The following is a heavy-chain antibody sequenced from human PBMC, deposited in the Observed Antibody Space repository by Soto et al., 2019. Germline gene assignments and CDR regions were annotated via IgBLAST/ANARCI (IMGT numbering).Heavy chain of an antibody. V-gene: IGHV1-3*01. CDR3: ARGGSRYWYFDL. D-gene: IGHD1-26*01. CDR1: GYTFTSYA. J-gene: IGHJ2*01. Sequence: ASVKVSCKASGYTFTSYAMHWVRQAPGQRLEWMGWINAGNGNTKYSQKFQGRVTITRDTSASTAYMELSSLRSEDTAVYYCARGGSRYWYFDLWGSGTLVTVS. CDR2: INAGNGNT.